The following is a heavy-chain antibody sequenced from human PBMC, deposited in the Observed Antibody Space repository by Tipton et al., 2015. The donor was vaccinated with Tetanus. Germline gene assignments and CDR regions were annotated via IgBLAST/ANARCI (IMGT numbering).Heavy chain of an antibody. CDR1: GGSFSGYY. CDR3: ARSVAPWTLTSVRAVRGVSSGYEF. CDR2: INQSGST. J-gene: IGHJ4*02. Sequence: TLSLTCAVYGGSFSGYYWSWIRQPPGKGLEWIGEINQSGSTNDNPSLKSRVTISVGTSNNQLSLTLRSVTAADTAVHYCARSVAPWTLTSVRAVRGVSSGYEFWGQGTLVTVSS. D-gene: IGHD3-10*01. V-gene: IGHV4-34*01.